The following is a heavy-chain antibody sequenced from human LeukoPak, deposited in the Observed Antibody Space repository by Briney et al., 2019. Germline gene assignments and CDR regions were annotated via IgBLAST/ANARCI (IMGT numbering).Heavy chain of an antibody. CDR3: ARADTSGTYSSDAFDI. CDR1: GGSISSYY. V-gene: IGHV4-39*07. Sequence: SETLSLTCTVSGGSISSYYWGWIRQPPGKGLEWIGSIYYSGTTNYIPSLKSRVTISVDKSKNHFSLNLSSVTAADTAVYYCARADTSGTYSSDAFDIWGQGTMVTVSS. J-gene: IGHJ3*02. CDR2: IYYSGTT. D-gene: IGHD3-10*01.